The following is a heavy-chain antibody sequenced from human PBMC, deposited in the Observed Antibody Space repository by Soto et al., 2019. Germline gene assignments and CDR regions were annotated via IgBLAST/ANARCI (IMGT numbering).Heavy chain of an antibody. D-gene: IGHD2-21*02. CDR2: IYYSGST. J-gene: IGHJ4*02. V-gene: IGHV4-59*08. Sequence: PSETLSLTCTVSGDSISSYYWSWIRQPPGKGLEWIGYIYYSGSTSYYPSLKSRVTMSVDTSKNQFSLELRSVTAADTAVYYCARRGRSSFCGGDCYVLWGQGTLVTVSS. CDR3: ARRGRSSFCGGDCYVL. CDR1: GDSISSYY.